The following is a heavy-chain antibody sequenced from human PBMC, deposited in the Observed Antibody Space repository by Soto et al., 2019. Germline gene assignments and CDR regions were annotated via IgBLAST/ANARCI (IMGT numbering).Heavy chain of an antibody. CDR3: ARANYDFWSGYPESYYGMDV. CDR2: INPNSGGT. CDR1: GYTFTGYY. J-gene: IGHJ6*02. Sequence: ASVKVSCTASGYTFTGYYMHWVRQAPGQGLEWMGWINPNSGGTNYAQKFQGWVTMTRDTSISTAYMELSRLRSDDTAVYYCARANYDFWSGYPESYYGMDVWGQGTTVTVS. V-gene: IGHV1-2*04. D-gene: IGHD3-3*01.